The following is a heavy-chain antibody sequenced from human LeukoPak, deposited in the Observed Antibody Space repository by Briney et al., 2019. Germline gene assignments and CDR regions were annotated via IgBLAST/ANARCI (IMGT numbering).Heavy chain of an antibody. CDR1: GFTFSSNG. CDR3: ARGSGSSP. CDR2: IPSDGSNK. Sequence: GGSLRLSCAASGFTFSSNGMNWVRQAPGKGLEWVAVIPSDGSNKSYGDSVKGRFTISRDNSKNTLYLQMNSLRAEDTAVYYCARGSGSSPWGQGTLVTVSS. J-gene: IGHJ5*02. V-gene: IGHV3-30*03. D-gene: IGHD3-10*01.